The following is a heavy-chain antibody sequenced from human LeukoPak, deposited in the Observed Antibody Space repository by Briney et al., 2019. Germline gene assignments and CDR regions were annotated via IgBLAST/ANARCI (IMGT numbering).Heavy chain of an antibody. CDR3: AREGREYYDSSGYLGY. J-gene: IGHJ4*02. CDR1: GGSISSGSYY. Sequence: PSETLSLTCTVSGGSISSGSYYWSWIRQPAGKGLEWIGRIYTSGSTNYNPSLKSRVTISVDTSKNQFSLKLSSVTAADTVVYYCAREGREYYDSSGYLGYWGQGTLVTVSS. V-gene: IGHV4-61*02. D-gene: IGHD3-22*01. CDR2: IYTSGST.